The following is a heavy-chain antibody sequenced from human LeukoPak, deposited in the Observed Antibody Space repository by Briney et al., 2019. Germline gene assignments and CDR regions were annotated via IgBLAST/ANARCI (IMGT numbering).Heavy chain of an antibody. J-gene: IGHJ2*01. CDR1: TGSFSNNC. V-gene: IGHV4-34*01. CDR3: ARAPASSLAASWYFDL. Sequence: SETLSLTCAVYTGSFSNNCWNWIRQPPGKGLEWIGKINHSGSTSYNPSLKSRVTISVDRSKNQFSLKLSSVTAADTAVYFCARAPASSLAASWYFDLWGRGTRVIVCS. CDR2: INHSGST. D-gene: IGHD6-6*01.